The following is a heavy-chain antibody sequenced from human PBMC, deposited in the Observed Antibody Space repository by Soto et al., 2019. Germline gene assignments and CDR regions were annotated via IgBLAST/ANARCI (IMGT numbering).Heavy chain of an antibody. CDR1: GGSISSGDCY. D-gene: IGHD6-19*01. CDR2: IDLTGRT. Sequence: QVQLQESGPGLVTPSQTLSLTCTVSGGSISSGDCYWSWIRQPPGKGLEWIGYIDLTGRTYYNPSLKSRLAVSVDTSKNQFSLTLSSVTAADTDVYFCARFSSLDKDYVVDVWGQGTMVTVSS. CDR3: ARFSSLDKDYVVDV. J-gene: IGHJ6*02. V-gene: IGHV4-30-4*08.